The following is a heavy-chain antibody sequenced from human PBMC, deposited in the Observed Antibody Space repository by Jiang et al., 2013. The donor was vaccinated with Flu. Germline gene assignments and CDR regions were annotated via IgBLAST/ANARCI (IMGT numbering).Heavy chain of an antibody. Sequence: GSGLVKPSETLSLTCSVSGDSISSTTYYWAWVRQSPGKGLEWIGFVYYSGTTYYNPSLRSRVTMFIDTSKNQFSLDLRSVTAADTAVYYCARHVTGIGVATTRGWFDPWGQGTLVTVSS. J-gene: IGHJ5*02. V-gene: IGHV4-39*01. CDR3: ARHVTGIGVATTRGWFDP. CDR2: VYYSGTT. CDR1: GDSISSTTYY. D-gene: IGHD3-3*01.